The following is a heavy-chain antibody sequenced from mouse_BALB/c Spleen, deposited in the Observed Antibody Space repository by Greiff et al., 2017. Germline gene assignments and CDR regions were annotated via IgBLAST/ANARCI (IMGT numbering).Heavy chain of an antibody. D-gene: IGHD2-4*01. CDR3: ARDYDYDRGAMDY. V-gene: IGHV5-9-4*01. Sequence: GQGVESGGGLVKPGGSLKLSCAASGFTFSSYAMSWVRQSPYKRLEWVAEISSGGSYTYYPDTVTGRFTISRDNAKNTLYLEMSSLRSEDTAMYYCARDYDYDRGAMDYWGQGTSVTVSS. CDR1: GFTFSSYA. CDR2: ISSGGSYT. J-gene: IGHJ4*01.